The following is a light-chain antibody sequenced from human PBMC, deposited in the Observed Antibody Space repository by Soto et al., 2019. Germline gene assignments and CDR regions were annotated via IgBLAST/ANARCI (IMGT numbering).Light chain of an antibody. CDR1: QSLISSDGNTY. CDR2: RVS. Sequence: VVVTQSPLSLPVTLGQPASVSCRSSQSLISSDGNTYLHWFQQRPGQSPRRLIYRVSNRDSGVPDRFSGSGSATNFTLKISRVEAEDVGVYYCMQTTHWPRSFDPGTKVDIK. J-gene: IGKJ1*01. V-gene: IGKV2-30*01. CDR3: MQTTHWPRS.